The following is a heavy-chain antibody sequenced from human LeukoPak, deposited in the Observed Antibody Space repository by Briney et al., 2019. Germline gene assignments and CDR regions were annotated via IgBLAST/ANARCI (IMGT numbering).Heavy chain of an antibody. CDR2: AKSDTDGGTI. CDR1: GFTFSNAW. V-gene: IGHV3-15*01. CDR3: ATGSGHKNDN. J-gene: IGHJ4*02. D-gene: IGHD6-19*01. Sequence: GGSLSLSCAASGFTFSNAWMSWVRQAPGKGLEWVGRAKSDTDGGTIDYAAPVKGRFTISRDDSESTLYLHMNSLKTEDSAVYYCATGSGHKNDNWGQGTLVTVSS.